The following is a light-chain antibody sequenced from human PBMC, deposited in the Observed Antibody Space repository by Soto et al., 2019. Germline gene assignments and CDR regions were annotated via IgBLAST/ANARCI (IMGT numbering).Light chain of an antibody. Sequence: DIPMTQSPSSLSASVGDRVTITCRASQSISSDLNWYQQKPGKAPKLLIYAASSLQSGVPSRFSGSGSGTDFTLTISSRQPEDFATYYCQQSYSTLRTFGQGTKVEIK. CDR3: QQSYSTLRT. CDR2: AAS. CDR1: QSISSD. J-gene: IGKJ1*01. V-gene: IGKV1-39*01.